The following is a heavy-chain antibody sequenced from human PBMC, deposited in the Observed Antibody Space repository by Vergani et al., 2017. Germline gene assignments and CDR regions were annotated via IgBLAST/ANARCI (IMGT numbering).Heavy chain of an antibody. CDR3: ARERVPAARAFDI. J-gene: IGHJ3*02. CDR2: INPSGGST. CDR1: GYTFTSYY. Sequence: QVQLVQSGAEVKKPGASVKVSCKASGYTFTSYYMHWVRQAPGQGLEWMGIINPSGGSTSHAQKFQGRVTMTRDASTSTVEMELGSLGSEDTAVYYCARERVPAARAFDIWGQGTMVTVSS. V-gene: IGHV1-46*01. D-gene: IGHD2-2*01.